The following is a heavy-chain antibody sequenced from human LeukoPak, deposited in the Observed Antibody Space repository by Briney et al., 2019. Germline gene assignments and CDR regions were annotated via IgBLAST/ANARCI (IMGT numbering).Heavy chain of an antibody. J-gene: IGHJ6*03. D-gene: IGHD1-7*01. CDR1: GFTFNTYG. Sequence: GGSLRLSCAASGFTFNTYGMSWVRQAPGKGLEWVSGISGSGGATYYADSVKGRFTISRDNSKNTLYLQMNSLGADDTAVYYCAKRRGLELTYYYHMDVWGKGTTVTVSS. V-gene: IGHV3-23*01. CDR2: ISGSGGAT. CDR3: AKRRGLELTYYYHMDV.